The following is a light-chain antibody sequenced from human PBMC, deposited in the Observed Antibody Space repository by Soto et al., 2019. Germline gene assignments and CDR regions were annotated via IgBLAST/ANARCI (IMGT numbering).Light chain of an antibody. CDR2: DAS. CDR3: QQYSSYWNT. Sequence: DVHLTQSPSTLSAYVGDRVTITCRANQSVTTWLAWYQQKPGTAPKLLIYDASYLEAGVPSRFSGSGSGTEFTLTITSLQPDDCATYYCQQYSSYWNTFGQGTKLEIK. V-gene: IGKV1-5*01. J-gene: IGKJ2*01. CDR1: QSVTTW.